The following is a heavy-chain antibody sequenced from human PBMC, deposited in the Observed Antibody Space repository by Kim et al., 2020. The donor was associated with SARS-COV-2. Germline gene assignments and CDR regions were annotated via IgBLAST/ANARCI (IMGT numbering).Heavy chain of an antibody. CDR1: GGSISSGDYY. D-gene: IGHD2-21*01. V-gene: IGHV4-30-4*01. CDR2: IYYSGST. CDR3: ARGGVIAIPFDY. Sequence: SETLSLTCTVSGGSISSGDYYWSWIRQPPGKGLEWIGYIYYSGSTYYNPSLKSRVTISVDTSKNQFSLKLSSVTAADTAVYYCARGGVIAIPFDYWGQGTLVTVSS. J-gene: IGHJ4*02.